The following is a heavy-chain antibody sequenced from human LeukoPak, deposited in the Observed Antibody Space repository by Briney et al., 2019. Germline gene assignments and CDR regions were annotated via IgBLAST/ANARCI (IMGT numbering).Heavy chain of an antibody. V-gene: IGHV4-39*01. Sequence: SETLSLTRTVSGGSINSGSYYWGWIRQPPEKGLEWIGTIYYSGNTYYNSSLKSRVTISVDTSKNQFSLKLNSVTAADTAVYYCAGLSSYDILTGYYRPYYFHYWGQGTLVTVSS. CDR3: AGLSSYDILTGYYRPYYFHY. D-gene: IGHD3-9*01. CDR1: GGSINSGSYY. CDR2: IYYSGNT. J-gene: IGHJ4*02.